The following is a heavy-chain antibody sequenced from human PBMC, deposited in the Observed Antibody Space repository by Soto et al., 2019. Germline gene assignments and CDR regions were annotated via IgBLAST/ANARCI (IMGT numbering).Heavy chain of an antibody. V-gene: IGHV4-39*01. J-gene: IGHJ4*02. D-gene: IGHD6-25*01. CDR3: AYGSSSAWIDY. CDR2: AYFSGGNT. Sequence: SETLSLTCSVSGDSMRGYHFYWGWIRQAPGKGLEWIGSAYFSGGNTYYSPSLKSRVSISVATSKNEFSLRLTSLTAADTAVYFCAYGSSSAWIDYWGQGTLVTVSS. CDR1: GDSMRGYHFY.